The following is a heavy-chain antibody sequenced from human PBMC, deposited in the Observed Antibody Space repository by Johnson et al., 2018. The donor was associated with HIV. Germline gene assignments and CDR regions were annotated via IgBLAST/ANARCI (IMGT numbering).Heavy chain of an antibody. J-gene: IGHJ3*02. CDR1: GFTFSTYW. D-gene: IGHD3-10*01. CDR3: ARGVDGAFDI. CDR2: IKQDGSEK. V-gene: IGHV3-7*01. Sequence: EQLVESGGGVVRPGESLRLSCAASGFTFSTYWMSWVRQAPGKGLEWVANIKQDGSEKYYVDAVKGRFTISRDKVKNSLDLQMNSLRAEDTAVYYCARGVDGAFDIWGQGTMVTVSS.